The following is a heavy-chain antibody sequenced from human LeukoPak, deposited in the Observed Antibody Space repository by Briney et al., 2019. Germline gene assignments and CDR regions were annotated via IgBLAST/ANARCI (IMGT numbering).Heavy chain of an antibody. D-gene: IGHD2/OR15-2a*01. CDR2: INPNNGNT. CDR1: GYTFTDYY. V-gene: IGHV1-2*02. CDR3: ARTNIALRRADFDY. J-gene: IGHJ4*02. Sequence: GASVKVSRKASGYTFTDYYIHWVRQAPGQGFEWMGWINPNNGNTNYAQKFQGRVAMTSDTSITIAYMDLSSLTSDDRALYYCARTNIALRRADFDYWGQGTLVTVSS.